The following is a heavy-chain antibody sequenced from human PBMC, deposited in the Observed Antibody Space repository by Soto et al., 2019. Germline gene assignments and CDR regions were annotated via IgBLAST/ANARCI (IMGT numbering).Heavy chain of an antibody. J-gene: IGHJ6*02. D-gene: IGHD5-18*01. CDR3: ARTVDTAMDYYYGMDV. Sequence: PSETLSLTCAVSGGSISSSNWWSWVRQPPGKGLEWIGEIYHRGSANYNPSLKSRVTISVDKSKNQFSLKLSSVTAADTAVYYCARTVDTAMDYYYGMDVWGQGTTVIVSS. V-gene: IGHV4-4*02. CDR2: IYHRGSA. CDR1: GGSISSSNW.